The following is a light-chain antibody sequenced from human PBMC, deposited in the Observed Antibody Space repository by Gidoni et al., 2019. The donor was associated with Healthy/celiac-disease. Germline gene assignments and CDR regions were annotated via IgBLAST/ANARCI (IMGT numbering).Light chain of an antibody. CDR3: QQYNNWPWT. V-gene: IGKV3-15*01. CDR1: QSVSSN. Sequence: EIVMTQSPATLSVSPGERATLSCRASQSVSSNLAWYQQKPAQAPRLLIYDASTRATGIPASFSGSGSGTEFTLTISSLQSEDFAVYSCQQYNNWPWTFGQGTKVEIK. CDR2: DAS. J-gene: IGKJ1*01.